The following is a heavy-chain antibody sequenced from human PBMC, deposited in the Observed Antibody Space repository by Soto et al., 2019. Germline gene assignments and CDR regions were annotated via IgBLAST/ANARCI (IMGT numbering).Heavy chain of an antibody. J-gene: IGHJ4*02. CDR2: INYSGST. CDR3: ARHSVDYHIDY. D-gene: IGHD4-17*01. Sequence: QLQLQESGPGQVKPSETLSLTCSVSGGSISSSSYYWGWIRQPPGKGLEWIGSINYSGSTYYNPSLKSRVIISVDTSKNQFSLKLSSVTAADTAVYYCARHSVDYHIDYWGQGTLVTVSS. V-gene: IGHV4-39*01. CDR1: GGSISSSSYY.